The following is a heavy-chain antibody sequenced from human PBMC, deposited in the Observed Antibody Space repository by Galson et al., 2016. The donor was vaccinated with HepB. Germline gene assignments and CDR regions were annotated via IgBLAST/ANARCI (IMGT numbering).Heavy chain of an antibody. CDR1: GFSVSSYY. CDR3: ARDSLAAALDC. D-gene: IGHD2-15*01. CDR2: IYTGGST. J-gene: IGHJ4*02. V-gene: IGHV3-53*01. Sequence: SLRLSCAVSGFSVSSYYMSWVRQALGKGLEWVSVIYTGGSTSYADSVKGRFIISRDNSKNTLYLQMYSLGVDDTAVYYCARDSLAAALDCWGQGTLVTVSS.